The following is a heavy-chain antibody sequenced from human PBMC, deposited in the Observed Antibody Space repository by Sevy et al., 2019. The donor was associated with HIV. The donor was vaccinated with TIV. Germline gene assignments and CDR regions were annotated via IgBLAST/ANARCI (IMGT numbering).Heavy chain of an antibody. J-gene: IGHJ4*02. CDR1: GYTFTNYG. D-gene: IGHD2-15*01. Sequence: ASVKVSCKASGYTFTNYGISWVRQAPGQGLEWMGWISAYNGNTNYAQSLQGRVTMTTDTSTNTAYMELRSLRSEDTAVYFCAKDRGYCSVGNCYSDSWGQGTLVTVSS. CDR3: AKDRGYCSVGNCYSDS. CDR2: ISAYNGNT. V-gene: IGHV1-18*04.